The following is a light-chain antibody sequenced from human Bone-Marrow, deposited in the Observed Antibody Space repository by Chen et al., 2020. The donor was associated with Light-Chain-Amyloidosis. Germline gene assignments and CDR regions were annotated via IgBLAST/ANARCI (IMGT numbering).Light chain of an antibody. CDR3: QSADSSGTYEVI. CDR2: RDT. J-gene: IGLJ2*01. V-gene: IGLV3-25*03. Sequence: SYELTQPPSVSVSPGQTARITCSGDDLPTKYAYWHQQKPGQAPVLVIHRDTERPSGISERFSGSSSGTTATLTSSGVQAEDEADYHCQSADSSGTYEVIFGGGTKLTVL. CDR1: DLPTKY.